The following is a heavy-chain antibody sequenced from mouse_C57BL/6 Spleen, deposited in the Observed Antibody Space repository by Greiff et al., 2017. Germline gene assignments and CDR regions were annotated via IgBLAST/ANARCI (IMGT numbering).Heavy chain of an antibody. CDR1: GYAFSSSW. CDR2: IYPGDGDT. V-gene: IGHV1-82*01. CDR3: ARASYYSNYAFYYFDD. D-gene: IGHD2-5*01. Sequence: VQLQQSGPELVKPGASVKISCKASGYAFSSSWMNWVKQRPGTGLEWIGRIYPGDGDTNYNGKFTGKATLTADKSSSTAYMQLSSLTSEDSAVYFGARASYYSNYAFYYFDDWGQGTTLTVSS. J-gene: IGHJ2*01.